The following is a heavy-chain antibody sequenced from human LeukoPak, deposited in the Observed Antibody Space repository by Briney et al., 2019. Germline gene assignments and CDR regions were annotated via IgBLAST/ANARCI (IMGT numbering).Heavy chain of an antibody. CDR3: ARENYDFWSGSTGGYYFDY. CDR2: ISSSGSTI. Sequence: GGSLRLSCAASGFTFSSYEMNWVRQAPGKGLEWVSYISSSGSTIYYADSVKGRFTISRDNAKNSLYVQMNGLRAEDTAVYYCARENYDFWSGSTGGYYFDYWGQGTLVTVSS. J-gene: IGHJ4*02. V-gene: IGHV3-48*03. D-gene: IGHD3-3*01. CDR1: GFTFSSYE.